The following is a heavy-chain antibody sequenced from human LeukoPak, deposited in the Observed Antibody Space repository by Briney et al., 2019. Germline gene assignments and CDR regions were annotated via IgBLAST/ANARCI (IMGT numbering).Heavy chain of an antibody. V-gene: IGHV3-7*01. CDR3: ARDASTFYDGWSGYSNY. Sequence: GGSLRLSCAAPGFTFSSYWMSWVRQAPGKGLEWVANIKQDGSEKYYVDSVKGRFTISRDNAKNSLYLQMNSLRAEDTAVYYCARDASTFYDGWSGYSNYWGQGTLVTVSS. CDR2: IKQDGSEK. CDR1: GFTFSSYW. D-gene: IGHD3-3*01. J-gene: IGHJ4*02.